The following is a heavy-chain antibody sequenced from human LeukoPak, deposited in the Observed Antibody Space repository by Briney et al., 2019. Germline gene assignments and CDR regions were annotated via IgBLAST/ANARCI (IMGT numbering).Heavy chain of an antibody. Sequence: ASVKVSCKVSGYTLTELSVHWVRQAPGKGLEWMGNFDPKDGDTIYAQRFQGRVTMTEDTSTHTAYMELSSLRSEDTAVYYCAGFGYGGNGTFDYWGQGTLVTVSS. D-gene: IGHD4-23*01. CDR3: AGFGYGGNGTFDY. CDR2: FDPKDGDT. CDR1: GYTLTELS. V-gene: IGHV1-24*01. J-gene: IGHJ4*02.